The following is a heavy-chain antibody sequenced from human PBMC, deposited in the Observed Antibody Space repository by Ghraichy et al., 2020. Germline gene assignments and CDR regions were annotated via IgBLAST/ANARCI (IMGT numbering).Heavy chain of an antibody. CDR2: MFYSGTT. J-gene: IGHJ4*02. CDR3: ARASDYDVWSGYYMGGGLYFDF. V-gene: IGHV4-59*01. D-gene: IGHD3-3*01. CDR1: GGSISRYY. Sequence: SETLSLTCTVSGGSISRYYWSWIRQPPGKGLEWIGYMFYSGTTNYNPSLKSRVTISIDASKNQLSLKMTSVTAADTAVYYCARASDYDVWSGYYMGGGLYFDFWGQGTLVTVSS.